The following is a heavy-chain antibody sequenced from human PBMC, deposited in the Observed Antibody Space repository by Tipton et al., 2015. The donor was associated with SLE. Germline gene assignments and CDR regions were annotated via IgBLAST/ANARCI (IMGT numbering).Heavy chain of an antibody. CDR3: ARQRLRLLSPLDA. Sequence: TLSLTCTVSGGSISGYYGSWIRQPPGKGLEWIAYINSSGSTNYNPSLKSRDTISAETSKNQFSLKVSSVTAADTATYYCARQRLRLLSPLDAWGQGTTVTVSS. CDR1: GGSISGYY. V-gene: IGHV4-59*08. CDR2: INSSGST. D-gene: IGHD3-10*01. J-gene: IGHJ6*02.